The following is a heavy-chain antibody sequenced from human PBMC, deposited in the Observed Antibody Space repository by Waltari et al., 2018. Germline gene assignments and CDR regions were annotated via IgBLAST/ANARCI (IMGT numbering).Heavy chain of an antibody. Sequence: QVQLQESGPGLVKPSETLSLTCTVSGGSISRYYWSWIRQPPGKGLEWIGYIYYSGSTNYNPSLKSRVTISVDTSKNQFSLKLSSVTAADTAVYYCARDSYGYYYYGMDVWGQGTTVTVSS. CDR3: ARDSYGYYYYGMDV. CDR1: GGSISRYY. D-gene: IGHD5-18*01. J-gene: IGHJ6*02. V-gene: IGHV4-59*01. CDR2: IYYSGST.